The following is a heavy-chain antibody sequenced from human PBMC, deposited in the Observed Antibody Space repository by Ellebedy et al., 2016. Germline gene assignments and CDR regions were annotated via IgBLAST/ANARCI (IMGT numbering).Heavy chain of an antibody. CDR2: IIPIFGTA. CDR3: AALREQLALRY. D-gene: IGHD6-6*01. V-gene: IGHV1-69*13. Sequence: SVKVSCXASGGTFSSYAISWVRQAPGQGLEWMGGIIPIFGTANYAQKFQGRVTITADESTSTAYMELSSLRSEDTAVYYRAALREQLALRYWGQGTLVTVSS. CDR1: GGTFSSYA. J-gene: IGHJ4*02.